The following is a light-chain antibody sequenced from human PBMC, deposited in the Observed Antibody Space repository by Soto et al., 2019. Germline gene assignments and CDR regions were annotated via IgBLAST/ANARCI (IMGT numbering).Light chain of an antibody. CDR1: QSVSSN. CDR3: QQYDKWPLYS. Sequence: EVVMTQSPATLSVSPGEKATLSCRASQSVSSNLAWYQQKPGQPPRLLIYGASTRATDIPARFSGSGSGTDFTLPISSLQSEDFAVYYCQQYDKWPLYSFGQGAKPEIK. V-gene: IGKV3D-15*01. J-gene: IGKJ2*01. CDR2: GAS.